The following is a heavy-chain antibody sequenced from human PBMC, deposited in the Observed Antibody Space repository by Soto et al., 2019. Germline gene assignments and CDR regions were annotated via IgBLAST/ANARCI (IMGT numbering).Heavy chain of an antibody. CDR2: FSYSGSL. Sequence: PSGTLSLTCSVYGGASRAHHRGLVRQSPGEGLEWIGEFSYSGSLNYNPSLKRRVAVSLDTSTDHFSLTMTSVTAADTGVYFCAGGPRYWSFALWGRGTLVTVSS. CDR3: AGGPRYWSFAL. D-gene: IGHD1-20*01. CDR1: GGASRAHH. J-gene: IGHJ2*01. V-gene: IGHV4-34*01.